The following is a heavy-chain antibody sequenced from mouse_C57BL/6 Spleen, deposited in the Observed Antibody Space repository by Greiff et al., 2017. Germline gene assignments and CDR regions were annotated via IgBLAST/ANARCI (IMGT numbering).Heavy chain of an antibody. Sequence: QVQLQQSGAELVRPGTSVKLSCKASGYTFTSYWMHWVKQRPGQGLEWIGVIDPSDSYTNYNQKFKGKATLTVDTSSSTAYMQLSSLTSEDSAVYYCARWGGYSNGVDYWGQGTSVTVSS. CDR3: ARWGGYSNGVDY. V-gene: IGHV1-59*01. D-gene: IGHD2-5*01. CDR2: IDPSDSYT. CDR1: GYTFTSYW. J-gene: IGHJ4*01.